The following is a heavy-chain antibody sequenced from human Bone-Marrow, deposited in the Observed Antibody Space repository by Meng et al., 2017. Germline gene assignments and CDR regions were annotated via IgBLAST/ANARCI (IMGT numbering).Heavy chain of an antibody. J-gene: IGHJ4*02. V-gene: IGHV4-31*03. CDR1: GGSINSGDYY. CDR2: IYYTGST. D-gene: IGHD3-10*01. CDR3: ARATYGSGKDF. Sequence: QVQLQESGPRLVKPSTTLSLTCTVSGGSINSGDYYWSWIRQHPGKGLEWIGFIYYTGSTQYNPSLKSRVTISVDTSKNQFSLKLSSVTAADTAVYHCARATYGSGKDFWGQGTMVTVSS.